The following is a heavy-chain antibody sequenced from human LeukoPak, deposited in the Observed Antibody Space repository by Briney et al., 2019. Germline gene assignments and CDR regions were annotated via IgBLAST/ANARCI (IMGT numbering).Heavy chain of an antibody. CDR3: AKVSISSGWYSAFDY. CDR1: GFTFSSYA. J-gene: IGHJ4*02. D-gene: IGHD6-19*01. CDR2: ISGSGGST. V-gene: IGHV3-23*01. Sequence: PGGSLRPSCAASGFTFSSYAMSWVRQAPGKGLEWVSAISGSGGSTYYADSVKGRFTISRDNSKNTLYLQMNSLRAEDTAVYYCAKVSISSGWYSAFDYWGQGTLVTASS.